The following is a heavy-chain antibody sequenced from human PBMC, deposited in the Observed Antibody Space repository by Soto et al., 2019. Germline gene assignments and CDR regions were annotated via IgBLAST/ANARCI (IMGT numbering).Heavy chain of an antibody. D-gene: IGHD4-4*01. J-gene: IGHJ6*03. CDR2: TYYRSKWYN. V-gene: IGHV6-1*01. Sequence: SQTLSLTCAISGDSVSSNSAAWNWIRQSPSRGLEWLGRTYYRSKWYNDYAVSVKSRITINPDTSKNQFSLQLNSVTPEDTAVYYCARDLRLQNYYYYYYMDVWGKGTTVTVSS. CDR1: GDSVSSNSAA. CDR3: ARDLRLQNYYYYYYMDV.